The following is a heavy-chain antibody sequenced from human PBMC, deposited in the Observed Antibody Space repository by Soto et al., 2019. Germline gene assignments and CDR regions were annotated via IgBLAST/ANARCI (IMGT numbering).Heavy chain of an antibody. D-gene: IGHD2-21*01. Sequence: SEPLSLTCSVSGDSISSSSQYWGWIRQPPGKGLEWIGSIHYSGTSYYNPSLKSRVTIFVDTSNNQLSLKLSSVTAADTAVYYCARHWIAGSSIPWGQGTLVTVSS. V-gene: IGHV4-39*01. CDR3: ARHWIAGSSIP. CDR2: IHYSGTS. J-gene: IGHJ5*02. CDR1: GDSISSSSQY.